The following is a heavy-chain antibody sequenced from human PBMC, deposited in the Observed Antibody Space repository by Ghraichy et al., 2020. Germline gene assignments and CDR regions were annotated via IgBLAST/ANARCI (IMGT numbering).Heavy chain of an antibody. CDR2: ISGSGGST. Sequence: GGSLRLSCAASGFTFSSYAMSWVRQAPGKGLEWVSAISGSGGSTYYADSVKGRFTISRDNSMNTLYLQMNSLRAEDKAVYYCAKDGGYCSGGSCYSGGADYWGQGTLVTVSS. CDR3: AKDGGYCSGGSCYSGGADY. V-gene: IGHV3-23*01. J-gene: IGHJ4*02. CDR1: GFTFSSYA. D-gene: IGHD2-15*01.